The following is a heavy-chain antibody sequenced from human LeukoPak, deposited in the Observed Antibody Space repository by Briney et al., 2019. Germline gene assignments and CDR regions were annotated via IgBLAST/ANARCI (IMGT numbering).Heavy chain of an antibody. CDR3: ARKITIFGVVIIDTGGYFDY. J-gene: IGHJ4*02. CDR1: GFTFSSYW. Sequence: GGSLRLSCAVSGFTFSSYWMSWVRQAPGKGLEWVANIKQDGSEKYYVDSVKGRFTISRDNAKNSLYLQMNSLRAEDTAVYCCARKITIFGVVIIDTGGYFDYWGQGTLVTVSS. D-gene: IGHD3-3*01. V-gene: IGHV3-7*01. CDR2: IKQDGSEK.